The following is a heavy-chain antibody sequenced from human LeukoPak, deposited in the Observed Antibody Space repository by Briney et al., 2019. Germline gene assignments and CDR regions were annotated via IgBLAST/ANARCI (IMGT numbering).Heavy chain of an antibody. Sequence: QPGGSLRLSCAASEFTFSSYEMNWVRQAPGKGLEWVSYISSSGDAIYYADSVEGRFTISRDDAKNSLYLQMNSLRAEDTAVYYCAKVNPSNWFDPWGQGTLVTVSS. CDR1: EFTFSSYE. CDR2: ISSSGDAI. CDR3: AKVNPSNWFDP. J-gene: IGHJ5*02. V-gene: IGHV3-48*03.